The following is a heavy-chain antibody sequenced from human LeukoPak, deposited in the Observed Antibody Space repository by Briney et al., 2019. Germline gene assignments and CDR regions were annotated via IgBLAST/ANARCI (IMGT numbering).Heavy chain of an antibody. CDR3: ARPAKPMTTIFIYFDY. CDR2: IIPIFGTS. V-gene: IGHV1-69*13. Sequence: GASVKVSCKASGYTFTSYAISWVRQAPGQGLEWMGGIIPIFGTSNYAQKSQGRVTITADESTSTAYTELTSLRSEDTAVYYCARPAKPMTTIFIYFDYWGQGTLVTVSS. J-gene: IGHJ4*02. CDR1: GYTFTSYA. D-gene: IGHD5-24*01.